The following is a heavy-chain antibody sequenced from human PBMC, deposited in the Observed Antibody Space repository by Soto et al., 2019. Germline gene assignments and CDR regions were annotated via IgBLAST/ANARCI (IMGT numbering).Heavy chain of an antibody. CDR1: GGSFSGYY. J-gene: IGHJ4*02. V-gene: IGHV4-34*01. CDR3: AKLVRDDVRRSDLDH. Sequence: SETLSLTCAVYGGSFSGYYWSWIRQPPGKGLEWIGTFYYSGTTSQNPPLRSRITISGDTSRNQFSLNLRSVTAADSGVYYCAKLVRDDVRRSDLDHWGQGTLVTVSS. D-gene: IGHD3-10*02. CDR2: FYYSGTT.